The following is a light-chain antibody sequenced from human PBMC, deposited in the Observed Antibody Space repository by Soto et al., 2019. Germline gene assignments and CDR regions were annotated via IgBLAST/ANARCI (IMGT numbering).Light chain of an antibody. CDR3: QHYNSYSDA. V-gene: IGKV1-5*03. CDR2: KAS. CDR1: QTISSW. J-gene: IGKJ1*01. Sequence: DIQMAQSPSTLSGSVGDRVTITCRASQTISSWLAWYQQKPGKAPKLLIYKASTLKSGVPSRFSGSGSGTEFTLTISSPQPDDFATYYCQHYNSYSDAFGQGNKV.